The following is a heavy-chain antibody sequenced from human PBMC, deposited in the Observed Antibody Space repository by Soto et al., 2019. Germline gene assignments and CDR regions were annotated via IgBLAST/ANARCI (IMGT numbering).Heavy chain of an antibody. CDR1: GGTFRSYS. Sequence: QVQLVQSGAEVKKPGSSVKVSCKASGGTFRSYSISWVRQAPGQGLEWMGGIIPIFDITNYAQKFQGRVTITADESTSTAYMELSSLGSDDTAVYYCARPDEGGYSSKHHYYYALDGWGQGTTVTV. V-gene: IGHV1-69*01. CDR2: IIPIFDIT. CDR3: ARPDEGGYSSKHHYYYALDG. J-gene: IGHJ6*02. D-gene: IGHD3-22*01.